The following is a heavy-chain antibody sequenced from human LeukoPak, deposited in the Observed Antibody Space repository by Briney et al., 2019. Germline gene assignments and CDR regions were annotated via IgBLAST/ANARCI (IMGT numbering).Heavy chain of an antibody. CDR1: GFTFSSYA. J-gene: IGHJ6*03. CDR3: AKVDVGGQTYYDFWSGYYVHYYMDV. CDR2: ISGSGGST. V-gene: IGHV3-23*01. D-gene: IGHD3-3*01. Sequence: GGSLRLSCAASGFTFSSYAMSWVRQAPGKGLEWVSAISGSGGSTYYADSVKGRFTISRDNSKNTLYVQMNSLRAEDTAVYYCAKVDVGGQTYYDFWSGYYVHYYMDVWGKGTTVTVSS.